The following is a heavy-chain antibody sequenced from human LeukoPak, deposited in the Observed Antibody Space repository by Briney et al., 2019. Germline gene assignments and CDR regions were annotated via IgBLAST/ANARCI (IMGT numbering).Heavy chain of an antibody. Sequence: SETLSLTCTVSGGSISSSSYYWGWIRQPPGKGLEWIGSIYYSGSTYYNPSLKSRVTISVDTSKNQFSLKLSSVTAADTAVYYCARSWFGELFAWFDPWGQGTLVTVSS. CDR2: IYYSGST. J-gene: IGHJ5*02. D-gene: IGHD3-10*01. V-gene: IGHV4-39*07. CDR3: ARSWFGELFAWFDP. CDR1: GGSISSSSYY.